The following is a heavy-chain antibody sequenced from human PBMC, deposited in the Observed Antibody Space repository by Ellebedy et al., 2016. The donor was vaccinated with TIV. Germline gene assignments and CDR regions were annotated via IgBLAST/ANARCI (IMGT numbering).Heavy chain of an antibody. CDR3: ARVRFSVDTAMAETTDPFDY. J-gene: IGHJ4*02. D-gene: IGHD5-18*01. CDR2: ISAYNGNT. V-gene: IGHV1-18*04. CDR1: GYTFTSYG. Sequence: AASVKVSCKASGYTFTSYGISWVRQAPGQGLEWMGWISAYNGNTNYAQKLQGRVTMTTDTSTSTAYMELRSLRSDDTAVYYCARVRFSVDTAMAETTDPFDYWGQGTLVTVSS.